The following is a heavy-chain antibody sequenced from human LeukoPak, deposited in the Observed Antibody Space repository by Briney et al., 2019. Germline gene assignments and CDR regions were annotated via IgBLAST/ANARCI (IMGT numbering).Heavy chain of an antibody. CDR1: GFTFSSYA. CDR3: ARVYVGLPYYYYYYMDV. CDR2: ISYDGSNK. D-gene: IGHD2-8*01. Sequence: PGGSLRLSCAASGFTFSSYAMHWVRQAPGKRLEWVAVISYDGSNKYYADSVKGRFTISRDNSKNTLYLQMNSLRAEDTAVYYCARVYVGLPYYYYYYMDVWGKGTTVTVSS. J-gene: IGHJ6*03. V-gene: IGHV3-30*04.